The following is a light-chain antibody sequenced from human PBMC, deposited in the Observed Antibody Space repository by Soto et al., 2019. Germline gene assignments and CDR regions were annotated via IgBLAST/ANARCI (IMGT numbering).Light chain of an antibody. CDR3: QQTYSTPPYT. Sequence: DIQMTQSPTSLSASVGERVGITCRASQTITTYLNWYQQKPGKAPRLLIYAASSLQSGVPSRFSGSGSGTDFNLTINNLQPEDFATYYCQQTYSTPPYTFGQGTKL. J-gene: IGKJ2*01. CDR1: QTITTY. CDR2: AAS. V-gene: IGKV1-39*01.